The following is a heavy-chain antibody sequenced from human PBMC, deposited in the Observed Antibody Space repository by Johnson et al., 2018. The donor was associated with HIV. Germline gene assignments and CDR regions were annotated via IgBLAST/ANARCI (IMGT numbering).Heavy chain of an antibody. D-gene: IGHD1-1*01. CDR2: VTNNGDST. J-gene: IGHJ3*02. Sequence: EVQLVESGGGLVQPGGSMRLSCVASGFTFSNYPMHWVRQAPGRGLEYVSRVTNNGDSTYYVNAVKGRFTISRDNSKNTLYLQMNSLKTEDTAVYYCTTDPWWNGYHAFDIWGQGTMVTVSS. CDR1: GFTFSNYP. CDR3: TTDPWWNGYHAFDI. V-gene: IGHV3-64*01.